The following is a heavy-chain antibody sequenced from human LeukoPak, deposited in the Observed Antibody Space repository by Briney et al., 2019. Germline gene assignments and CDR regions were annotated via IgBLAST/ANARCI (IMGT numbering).Heavy chain of an antibody. CDR2: IYHSGST. V-gene: IGHV4-4*02. J-gene: IGHJ3*02. Sequence: PSGTLSLTCAVSGGSISSSNRWSWVRQPPGKGLEWIGEIYHSGSTNYNPSLKSRVTISVDKSKNQFSLKLSSVTAADTAVYYCGHYRGTAAGRGGAFDIWGQGTMVTVSS. CDR1: GGSISSSNR. CDR3: GHYRGTAAGRGGAFDI. D-gene: IGHD6-13*01.